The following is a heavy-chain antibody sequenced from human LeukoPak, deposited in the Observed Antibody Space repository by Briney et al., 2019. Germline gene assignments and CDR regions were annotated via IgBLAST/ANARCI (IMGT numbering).Heavy chain of an antibody. CDR3: ARDLKMGYSSGRYSWGTGSSNDY. V-gene: IGHV1-18*04. Sequence: ASVKVSCKASGYTFTNYYMHWVRQAPGQGLEWMGWISAYNGNTNYAQKFQGRITMTTDTSTSTAYMELRSLRSDDTAVYYCARDLKMGYSSGRYSWGTGSSNDYWGQGTLVTVSS. J-gene: IGHJ4*02. D-gene: IGHD6-19*01. CDR2: ISAYNGNT. CDR1: GYTFTNYY.